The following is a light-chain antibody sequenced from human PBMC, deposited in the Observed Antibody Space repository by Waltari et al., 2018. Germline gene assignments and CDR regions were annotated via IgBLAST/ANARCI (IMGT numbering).Light chain of an antibody. CDR2: DAS. CDR1: QSVGRE. CDR3: QMYVRLPVT. Sequence: CRASQSVGRELAWYQQKPGQAPRLLIYDASSRATGISDKFSGSGSGTDFSLTISRVEPEDFAVYFCQMYVRLPVTFGQGTKVEVK. J-gene: IGKJ1*01. V-gene: IGKV3-20*01.